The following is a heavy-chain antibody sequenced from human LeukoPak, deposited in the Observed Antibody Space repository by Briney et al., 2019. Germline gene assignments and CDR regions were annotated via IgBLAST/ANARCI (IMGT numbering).Heavy chain of an antibody. J-gene: IGHJ5*02. CDR1: GGSISSYY. V-gene: IGHV4-59*01. Sequence: SETLSLTCTVSGGSISSYYWSWIRQPPGKGLEWIGYIYYSGSTNYNPSLKSRVTISVDTSKNQFSLKLSSVTAADTAVYYCARDGRSIGNQNWFDPWGQGTLVTVFS. CDR3: ARDGRSIGNQNWFDP. D-gene: IGHD1-14*01. CDR2: IYYSGST.